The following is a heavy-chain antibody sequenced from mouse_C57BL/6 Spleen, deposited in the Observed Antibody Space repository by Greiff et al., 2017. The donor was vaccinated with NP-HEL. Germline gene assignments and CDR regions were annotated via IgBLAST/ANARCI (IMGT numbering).Heavy chain of an antibody. V-gene: IGHV1-55*01. CDR3: ARSGLRYRATGFAY. CDR2: IYPGSGST. J-gene: IGHJ3*01. D-gene: IGHD1-1*01. CDR1: GYTFTSYW. Sequence: QVQLQQPGAELVKPGASVKMSCKASGYTFTSYWITWVKQRPGQGLEWIGDIYPGSGSTNYNEKFKSKATLTVDTSSSTAYMQLSSLTSEDSAVYYCARSGLRYRATGFAYWGQGTLVTVSA.